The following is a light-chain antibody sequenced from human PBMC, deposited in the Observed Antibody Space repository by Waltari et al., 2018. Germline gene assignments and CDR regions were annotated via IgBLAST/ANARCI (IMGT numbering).Light chain of an antibody. CDR2: DVS. CDR3: SSYTTRGTWV. V-gene: IGLV2-14*03. J-gene: IGLJ3*02. Sequence: QSALTQPASVSGSPGQSITFSCTGAFRYVGAYYYVSWYQQLPGRAPKLLIYDVSHRPSGVSDRLSGSKSGNTASLTISGLQPEDEADYYCSSYTTRGTWVFGGGTKLTVL. CDR1: FRYVGAYYY.